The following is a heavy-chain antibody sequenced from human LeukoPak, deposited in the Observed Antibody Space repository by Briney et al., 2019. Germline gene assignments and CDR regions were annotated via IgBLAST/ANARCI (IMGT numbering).Heavy chain of an antibody. Sequence: SGTLSLTCAVSGGSISSSNWWSWVRQPPEKGLEWIGEIYHSGSTNYNPSLKSRVTISVDKSKNQFSLKLSSVTAADTAVYYCARRDQGYCSGGSCLVVWFDPWGQGTLVTVSS. CDR3: ARRDQGYCSGGSCLVVWFDP. J-gene: IGHJ5*02. CDR2: IYHSGST. V-gene: IGHV4-4*02. D-gene: IGHD2-15*01. CDR1: GGSISSSNW.